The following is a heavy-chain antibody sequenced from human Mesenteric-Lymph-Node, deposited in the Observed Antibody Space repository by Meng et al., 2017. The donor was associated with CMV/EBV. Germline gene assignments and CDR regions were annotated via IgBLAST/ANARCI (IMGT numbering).Heavy chain of an antibody. Sequence: ASVKVSCKASGYTFSDYSMHWVRQAPGQGLEWMGWINPNSADTNYAQRLQGRVTVTRDTSKSTAYMELSSLRSDDMAVYYCARMKILALGGYFYWYGMHVWGQGTSVTVSS. D-gene: IGHD3-16*01. CDR2: INPNSADT. V-gene: IGHV1-2*02. CDR3: ARMKILALGGYFYWYGMHV. J-gene: IGHJ6*02. CDR1: GYTFSDYS.